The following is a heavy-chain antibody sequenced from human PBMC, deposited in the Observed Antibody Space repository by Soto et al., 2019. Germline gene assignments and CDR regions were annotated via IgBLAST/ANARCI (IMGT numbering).Heavy chain of an antibody. D-gene: IGHD2-15*01. Sequence: KASETLSLTCTVSGGSISSGDYYWSWIRQPPGKGLEWIGYIYYSGSTYYNPSLKSRVTISVDTSKNQFSLKLSSVTAADTAVYYCARDAWREDIVVVPSPRVRHWFDPWGQGTLVTVSS. CDR3: ARDAWREDIVVVPSPRVRHWFDP. V-gene: IGHV4-30-4*01. CDR2: IYYSGST. J-gene: IGHJ5*02. CDR1: GGSISSGDYY.